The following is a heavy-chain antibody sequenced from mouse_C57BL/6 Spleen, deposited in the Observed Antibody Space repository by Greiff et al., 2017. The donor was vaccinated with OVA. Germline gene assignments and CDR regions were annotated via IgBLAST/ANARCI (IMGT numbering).Heavy chain of an antibody. V-gene: IGHV5-6*01. CDR1: GFTFSSYG. CDR2: ISSGGSYT. Sequence: EVNLVESGGDLVKPGGSLKLSCAASGFTFSSYGMSWVRQTPDKRLEWVATISSGGSYTYYPDSVKGRFTISRDNAKNTLYLQMSSLKSEDTAMYYCARQDSSGYWFAYWGQGTLVTVSA. CDR3: ARQDSSGYWFAY. D-gene: IGHD3-2*02. J-gene: IGHJ3*01.